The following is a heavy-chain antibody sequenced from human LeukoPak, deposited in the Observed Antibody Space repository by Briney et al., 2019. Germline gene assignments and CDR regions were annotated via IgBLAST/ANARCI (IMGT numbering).Heavy chain of an antibody. J-gene: IGHJ4*02. D-gene: IGHD3-22*01. CDR3: ARGRREGYDSSAPPDGDHYYFDY. V-gene: IGHV4-59*12. CDR2: IYYSGST. CDR1: GGSISSYY. Sequence: SETLSLTCTVSGGSISSYYWSWIRQPPGKGLEWIGYIYYSGSTNYNPSLKSRVTISVDTSKNQFSLKLSSVTAADTAVYYCARGRREGYDSSAPPDGDHYYFDYWGQGTLVTVSS.